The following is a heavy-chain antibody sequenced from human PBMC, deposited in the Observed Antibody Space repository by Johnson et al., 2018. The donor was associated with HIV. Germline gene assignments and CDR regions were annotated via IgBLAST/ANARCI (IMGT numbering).Heavy chain of an antibody. CDR1: RFTFSSYA. Sequence: VQLVESGGDVVQPGGSLRLSCAASRFTFSSYAMNWVRQAPGKGLEWVSAISGSGGSTYYADSVKGRFTISRDKSKNTLYLQMNSLRAEDTAVYYCAKGLQLRGYYDSSGYAIDAFDIWGQGTMVTVSS. V-gene: IGHV3-23*04. CDR3: AKGLQLRGYYDSSGYAIDAFDI. D-gene: IGHD3-22*01. J-gene: IGHJ3*02. CDR2: ISGSGGST.